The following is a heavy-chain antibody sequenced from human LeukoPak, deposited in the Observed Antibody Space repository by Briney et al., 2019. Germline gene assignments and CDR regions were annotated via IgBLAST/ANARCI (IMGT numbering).Heavy chain of an antibody. CDR3: AKEYPDYYDSSGYPNWFDP. CDR1: GFTFSSYA. D-gene: IGHD3-22*01. V-gene: IGHV3-23*01. Sequence: GGSLRLSCAASGFTFSSYAVSWVRQAPGKGLEWVSAISGSGGSTYYADSVKGRFTISRDNSKNTLYLQMNSLRAEDTAVYYCAKEYPDYYDSSGYPNWFDPWGQGTLVTVSS. CDR2: ISGSGGST. J-gene: IGHJ5*02.